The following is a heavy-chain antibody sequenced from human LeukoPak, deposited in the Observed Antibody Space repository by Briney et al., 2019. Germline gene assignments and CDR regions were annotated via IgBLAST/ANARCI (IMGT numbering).Heavy chain of an antibody. D-gene: IGHD5-24*01. CDR3: AREDVEMATIDY. V-gene: IGHV4-31*02. J-gene: IGHJ4*02. Sequence: LRLSCAASGFTFSSYAMSWVRQHPGKGLEWIGYIYYSGSTYYNPSLKSRVTISVDTSKNQFSLKLSSVTAADTAVYYCAREDVEMATIDYWGQGTLVTVSS. CDR2: IYYSGST. CDR1: GFTFSSYA.